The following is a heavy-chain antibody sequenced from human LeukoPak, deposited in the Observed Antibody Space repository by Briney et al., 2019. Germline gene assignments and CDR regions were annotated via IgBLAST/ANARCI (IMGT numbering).Heavy chain of an antibody. D-gene: IGHD3-22*01. J-gene: IGHJ5*02. CDR2: IYYSGST. Sequence: PSETLSLTCTVSGGSISSGDHFWSWIRQPPGKGLEWIGYIYYSGSTSYNPSLKSRVAISVDTSRNQFSLKLSSVTAADTAVYYCARDDYDSSAYSEAAWFDPWGQGTLVTVSS. CDR1: GGSISSGDHF. V-gene: IGHV4-30-4*01. CDR3: ARDDYDSSAYSEAAWFDP.